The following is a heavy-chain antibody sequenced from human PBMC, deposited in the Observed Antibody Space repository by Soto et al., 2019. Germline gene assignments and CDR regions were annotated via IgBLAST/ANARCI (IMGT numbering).Heavy chain of an antibody. Sequence: QITLKESGPTLVKPTQTLTLTCTFSGFSLSTSGVGVGWIRQHPGKAMEWLALIYWDDDKRYSPSLKSRLTSTKDTSKHQVVLTMTNMDPVDTATYYGAHRPGGGYGSSTSCFPTPDDAFDIGGQGTMVTVSS. V-gene: IGHV2-5*02. D-gene: IGHD2-2*01. J-gene: IGHJ3*02. CDR1: GFSLSTSGVG. CDR2: IYWDDDK. CDR3: AHRPGGGYGSSTSCFPTPDDAFDI.